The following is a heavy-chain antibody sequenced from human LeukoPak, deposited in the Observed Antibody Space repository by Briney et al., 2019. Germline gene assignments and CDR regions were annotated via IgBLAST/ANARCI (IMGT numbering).Heavy chain of an antibody. CDR2: IYYSGST. Sequence: SETLSLTCTVSGGSISSGSYYWGWIRQPPGKGLEWIGSIYYSGSTYYNPSLKSRVTISVDTSKNQFSLKLSSVTAADTAVYYCASITFGGVIVPWGALDYWGQGTLVTVSS. CDR1: GGSISSGSYY. D-gene: IGHD3-16*02. CDR3: ASITFGGVIVPWGALDY. J-gene: IGHJ4*02. V-gene: IGHV4-39*07.